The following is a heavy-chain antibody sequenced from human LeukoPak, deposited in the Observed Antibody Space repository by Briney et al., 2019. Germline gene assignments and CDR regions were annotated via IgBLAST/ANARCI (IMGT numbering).Heavy chain of an antibody. CDR3: ARVQGSDTSGYRVGLYYFDY. D-gene: IGHD3-22*01. V-gene: IGHV1-2*02. Sequence: LGASVKVSCKASGYTFTGYYMHWVRQAPGQGLEWMGWINPNSGGTNYAQKFQGRVTMTRDTSISTAYMELSRLRSDDTAVYYCARVQGSDTSGYRVGLYYFDYWGQGTLVTVSS. CDR2: INPNSGGT. J-gene: IGHJ4*02. CDR1: GYTFTGYY.